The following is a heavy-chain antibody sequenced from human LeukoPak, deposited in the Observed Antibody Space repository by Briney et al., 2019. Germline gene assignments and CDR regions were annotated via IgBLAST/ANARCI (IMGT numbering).Heavy chain of an antibody. CDR1: GGSISSYY. CDR2: IYTSGST. Sequence: KPSETLSLTCTVSGGSISSYYWSWIRQPAGKGLEWIGRIYTSGSTNYNPSLESRVTMSVDTSKNQFSLKLSSVTAADTAVYYCARDYPRAAAGTNNWFDPWGQGTLVTVSS. D-gene: IGHD6-13*01. V-gene: IGHV4-4*07. J-gene: IGHJ5*02. CDR3: ARDYPRAAAGTNNWFDP.